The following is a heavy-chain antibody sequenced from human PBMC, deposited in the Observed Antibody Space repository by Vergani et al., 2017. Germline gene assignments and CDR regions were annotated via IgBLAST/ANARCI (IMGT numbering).Heavy chain of an antibody. V-gene: IGHV3-30*02. CDR1: GFTLSNYD. CDR2: IQFDGSNQ. Sequence: QVQLVESGGGVVQRGGSLRLSCATSGFTLSNYDMQWIRQGPGKGLEFVAFIQFDGSNQYYADSDKGRFTLSRDFSKNTLYLQMNSLRTDDTATYYCAKHFGGTGFDYWGQGTQVIVS. J-gene: IGHJ4*02. D-gene: IGHD3-10*01. CDR3: AKHFGGTGFDY.